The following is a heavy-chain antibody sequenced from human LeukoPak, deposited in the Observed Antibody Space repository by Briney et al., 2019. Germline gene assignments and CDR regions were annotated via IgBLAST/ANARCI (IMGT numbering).Heavy chain of an antibody. CDR2: INHSGST. Sequence: PSETLSLTCAVYGGSFSGYYWSWIRQPPGKGLEWIGEINHSGSTNYNPSLKSRVTISVDTSKNQFSLKLSSVTAADTAVYYCARDSGSYGDYFYYGMDVWGQGTTVTVSS. V-gene: IGHV4-34*01. CDR3: ARDSGSYGDYFYYGMDV. CDR1: GGSFSGYY. J-gene: IGHJ6*02. D-gene: IGHD1-26*01.